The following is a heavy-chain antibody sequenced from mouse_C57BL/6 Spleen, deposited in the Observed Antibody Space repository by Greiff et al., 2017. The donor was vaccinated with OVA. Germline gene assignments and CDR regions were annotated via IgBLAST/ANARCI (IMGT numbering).Heavy chain of an antibody. J-gene: IGHJ1*03. CDR2: IHPNSGST. V-gene: IGHV1-64*01. Sequence: QVQLQQPGAELVKPGASVKLSCKASGYTFTSYWRHWVKQRPGQGLEWIGMIHPNSGSTNYNEKFKSKATLTVDKSSSTAYMQLSSLTSEDSAVYYCARGITTVVATDFDVWGTGTTVTVSS. D-gene: IGHD1-1*01. CDR3: ARGITTVVATDFDV. CDR1: GYTFTSYW.